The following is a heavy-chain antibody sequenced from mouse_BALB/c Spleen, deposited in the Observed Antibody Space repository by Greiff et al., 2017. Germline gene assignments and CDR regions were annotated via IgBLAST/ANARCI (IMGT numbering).Heavy chain of an antibody. Sequence: VQLKESGPGLVKPSQTVSLTCTVTGISITTGNYRWSWIRQFPGNKLEWIGYIYYSGTITYNPSLTSRTTITRDTSKNQFFLEMNSLTAEDTATYYCAREDYGSAFDYWGQGTTLTVSS. CDR1: GISITTGNYR. CDR3: AREDYGSAFDY. CDR2: IYYSGTI. J-gene: IGHJ2*01. V-gene: IGHV3-5*02. D-gene: IGHD1-1*01.